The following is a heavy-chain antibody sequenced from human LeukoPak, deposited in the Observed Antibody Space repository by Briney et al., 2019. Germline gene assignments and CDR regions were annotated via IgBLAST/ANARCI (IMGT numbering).Heavy chain of an antibody. CDR2: FDPADGET. D-gene: IGHD3-10*01. CDR3: ATATYGSGIYRREFFHSYGMDV. CDR1: GHTLTELS. V-gene: IGHV1-24*01. J-gene: IGHJ6*02. Sequence: VASVKVSCKVSGHTLTELSMHWVRQAPGKGLEWMGGFDPADGETIYAQNLKGRVTLTEDTSTDTAYLELSSLRCEDTAVYYCATATYGSGIYRREFFHSYGMDVWGQGTTVTVSS.